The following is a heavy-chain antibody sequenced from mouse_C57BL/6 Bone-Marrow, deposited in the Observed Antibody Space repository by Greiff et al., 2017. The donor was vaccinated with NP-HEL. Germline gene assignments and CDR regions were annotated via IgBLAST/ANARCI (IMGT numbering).Heavy chain of an antibody. CDR1: GFSLSTFGMG. D-gene: IGHD1-1*01. CDR2: TWWDDDK. CDR3: ARIDYYGSSHSLFDY. V-gene: IGHV8-8*01. Sequence: QVTLKVSGPGILQPSQSLSLSCSFSGFSLSTFGMGVGWIRHPSGQGLEWLAHTWWDDDKYYNPALKSRLTISKDTSKNQVFLKIANVDTADTATYYCARIDYYGSSHSLFDYWGQGTTLTVAS. J-gene: IGHJ2*01.